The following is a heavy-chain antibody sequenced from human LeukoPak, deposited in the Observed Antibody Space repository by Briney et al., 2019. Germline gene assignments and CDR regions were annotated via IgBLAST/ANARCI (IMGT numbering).Heavy chain of an antibody. D-gene: IGHD6-19*01. Sequence: GGSLRLSCAASGFTFSSYWMHWVRQAPGKGLGSVSRINSDGSSTSYADSVKGRFTISRDNAKNTLYLQMDSLRAEDTAVYYCARDPSRLAVGPGGFDYWGQGTLVTVSS. CDR1: GFTFSSYW. CDR3: ARDPSRLAVGPGGFDY. J-gene: IGHJ4*02. V-gene: IGHV3-74*01. CDR2: INSDGSST.